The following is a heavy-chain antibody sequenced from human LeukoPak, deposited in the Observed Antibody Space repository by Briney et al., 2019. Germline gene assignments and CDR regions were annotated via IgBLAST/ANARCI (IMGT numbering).Heavy chain of an antibody. Sequence: SETLSLTCAVYGGSFSDYYWSWIRQPPGKGLEWIGEVNHSGSTNYNPSLKSRVTISVDTSKIQFSLKLSSVTAADTAVYYCARTDYREWGQGTLVTVSS. V-gene: IGHV4-34*01. CDR3: ARTDYRE. CDR2: VNHSGST. D-gene: IGHD4-11*01. J-gene: IGHJ4*02. CDR1: GGSFSDYY.